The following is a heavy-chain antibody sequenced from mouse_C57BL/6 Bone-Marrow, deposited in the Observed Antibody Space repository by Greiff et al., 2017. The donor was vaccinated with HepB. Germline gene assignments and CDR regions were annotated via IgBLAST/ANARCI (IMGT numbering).Heavy chain of an antibody. V-gene: IGHV1-69*01. CDR3: ARSDYGNLYWYFDV. Sequence: VQLQQPGAELVMPGASVKLSCKASGYTFTSYWMHWVKQRPGQGLEWIGEIDPSDSYTNYNQKFKSKSTLTVDKSSSTAYMQLSSLTSEDSAVYYCARSDYGNLYWYFDVWGTGTTVTVAS. CDR2: IDPSDSYT. J-gene: IGHJ1*03. CDR1: GYTFTSYW. D-gene: IGHD2-1*01.